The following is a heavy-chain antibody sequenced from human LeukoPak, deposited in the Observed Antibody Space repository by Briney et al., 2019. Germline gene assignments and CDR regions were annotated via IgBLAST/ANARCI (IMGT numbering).Heavy chain of an antibody. Sequence: PSETLSLTCTVSGGSISSSSYYWGWIRQPPGKGLEWIGSIYYSGSTYYNPPLKSRVTISVDTSKNQFSLKLSSVTAADTAVYYCAREAQQQLGPNFDYWGQGTLVTVSS. V-gene: IGHV4-39*02. J-gene: IGHJ4*02. D-gene: IGHD6-13*01. CDR3: AREAQQQLGPNFDY. CDR2: IYYSGST. CDR1: GGSISSSSYY.